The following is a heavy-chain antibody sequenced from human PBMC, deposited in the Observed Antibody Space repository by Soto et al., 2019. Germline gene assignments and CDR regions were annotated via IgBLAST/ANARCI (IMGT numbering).Heavy chain of an antibody. D-gene: IGHD5-12*01. CDR2: IYSGGST. CDR3: ARYRSGYDYYFDY. Sequence: GGSLRLSCAASGFTVSSNYMSWVRQAPGKGLEWVSVIYSGGSTYYADSVKGRFTISRHNSKNTLYLQMNSLSAEDTAVYYCARYRSGYDYYFDYWGQGTLVTVSS. J-gene: IGHJ4*02. CDR1: GFTVSSNY. V-gene: IGHV3-53*04.